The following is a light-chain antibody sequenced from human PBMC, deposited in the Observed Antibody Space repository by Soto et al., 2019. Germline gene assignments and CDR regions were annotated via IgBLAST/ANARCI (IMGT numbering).Light chain of an antibody. Sequence: EIVMTQSPATLSVSPVERATLSCRASQSVSSNLAWYQQKPGQAPRLLIYGASTRATGIPARFSGSGSGTDFTLTINRLEPEDFAVYYCQQYGSSPTFGLGTKVDIK. CDR3: QQYGSSPT. CDR1: QSVSSN. J-gene: IGKJ1*01. V-gene: IGKV3-20*01. CDR2: GAS.